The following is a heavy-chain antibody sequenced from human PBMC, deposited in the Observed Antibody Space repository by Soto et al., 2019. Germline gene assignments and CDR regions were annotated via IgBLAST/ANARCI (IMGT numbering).Heavy chain of an antibody. J-gene: IGHJ3*02. CDR3: ARGDYYDSSGPFSDAFDI. D-gene: IGHD3-22*01. CDR2: IKPDGSEK. V-gene: IGHV3-7*04. CDR1: GFTFSSHW. Sequence: QLVESGGGLVQPGGSLRLSCAASGFTFSSHWMSWVRQAPGKGLEWVANIKPDGSEKWYVDSVKGRFTISRDNAKNSPXLQMNSLRAEDTAVYYCARGDYYDSSGPFSDAFDIWGQGTMVTVSS.